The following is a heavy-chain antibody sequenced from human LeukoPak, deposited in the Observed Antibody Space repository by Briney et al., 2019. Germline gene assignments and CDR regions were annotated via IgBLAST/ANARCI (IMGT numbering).Heavy chain of an antibody. J-gene: IGHJ2*01. Sequence: ASVKVSCKASGYTFTSYGISWVRQAPGQGLEWMGWISAYNGNTNYAQKLQGRVTMTTDTSTSTAYMELRSLRSDDTAVYYRATMVYAISDSSLNWYFDLWGRGTLVTVSS. CDR2: ISAYNGNT. D-gene: IGHD2-8*01. CDR1: GYTFTSYG. CDR3: ATMVYAISDSSLNWYFDL. V-gene: IGHV1-18*01.